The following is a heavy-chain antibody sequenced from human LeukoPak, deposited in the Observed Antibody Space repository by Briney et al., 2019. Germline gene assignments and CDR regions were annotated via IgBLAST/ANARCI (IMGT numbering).Heavy chain of an antibody. V-gene: IGHV3-33*01. CDR1: GFTFSSYG. D-gene: IGHD1-26*01. J-gene: IGHJ4*02. CDR3: ARDRHIVGATTLDY. CDR2: IWYDGSNK. Sequence: GGSLRLSCAASGFTFSSYGMHWVRQAPGKGLEWVAVIWYDGSNKYYADSVKGRFTISRDNSKNTLYLQKNSLRAEDTAVYYCARDRHIVGATTLDYWGQGTLVTVSS.